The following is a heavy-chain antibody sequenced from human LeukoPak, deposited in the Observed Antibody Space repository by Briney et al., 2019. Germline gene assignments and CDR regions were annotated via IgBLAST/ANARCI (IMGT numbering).Heavy chain of an antibody. D-gene: IGHD3-16*01. CDR2: IDKHGSGK. CDR3: ARDGGWGYYDL. J-gene: IGHJ4*02. V-gene: IGHV3-7*01. Sequence: GGSLRLSCAASGFTFSSYAMSWVRQAPGKGLEWVANIDKHGSGKYYIDSVKGRFAISRDYASNSVFLQMSSLRAEDTSVYYCARDGGWGYYDLWGQGTPVTVSS. CDR1: GFTFSSYA.